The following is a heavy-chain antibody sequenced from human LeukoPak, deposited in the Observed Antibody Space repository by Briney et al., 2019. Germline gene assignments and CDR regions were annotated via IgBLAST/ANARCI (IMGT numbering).Heavy chain of an antibody. V-gene: IGHV3-23*01. D-gene: IGHD6-13*01. J-gene: IGHJ4*02. CDR2: ISGSGGST. Sequence: QPGGSLRLSCAASGFTFSSYAMSWVRQAPGKGLEWVSAISGSGGSTYYADSVKGRFTISRDNPKNTLYLQMNSLRAEDTAVYYCASLPNIAAAGFDDYWGQGTLVTVSS. CDR1: GFTFSSYA. CDR3: ASLPNIAAAGFDDY.